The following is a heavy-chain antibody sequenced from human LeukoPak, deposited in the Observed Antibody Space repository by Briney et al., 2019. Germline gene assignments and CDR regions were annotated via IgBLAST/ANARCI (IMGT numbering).Heavy chain of an antibody. J-gene: IGHJ6*02. CDR2: ISYDGSNK. Sequence: GRSLRLSCAASGFTFSSYGMHWVRQAPGKGLEWVAVISYDGSNKYYADSVKGRFTISRDNSKNTLYLQMNSLRAEDTAVYYCAKEVAIAVAGPVVYSGMDVWGQGTTVTVSS. CDR1: GFTFSSYG. CDR3: AKEVAIAVAGPVVYSGMDV. V-gene: IGHV3-30*18. D-gene: IGHD6-19*01.